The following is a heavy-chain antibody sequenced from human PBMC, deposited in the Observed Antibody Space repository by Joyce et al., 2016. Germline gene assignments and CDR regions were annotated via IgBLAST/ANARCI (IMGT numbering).Heavy chain of an antibody. Sequence: EVQLVQSGAEVKKPGDSLRISWKGSGYRFTNYWITWVRQMPGKGLEWMGRLDPVDSQTNYSPSFQGHVTISADKSIHTDCLQWSNLKASDTAMYYCAIYNLYYYDTSGWGQGTLVTVSS. J-gene: IGHJ4*02. CDR1: GYRFTNYW. V-gene: IGHV5-10-1*03. CDR2: LDPVDSQT. CDR3: AIYNLYYYDTSG. D-gene: IGHD3-22*01.